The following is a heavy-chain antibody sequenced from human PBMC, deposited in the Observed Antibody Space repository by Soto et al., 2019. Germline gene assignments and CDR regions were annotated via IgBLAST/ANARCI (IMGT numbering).Heavy chain of an antibody. Sequence: LKVSCKASGYTFTSYAMHWVRQAPGQRLEWMGWINAGNGNTKYSQKFQGRVTITRDTSASTAYMELSSLRSEDTAVYYCARLMVSFYGDYGQGWFDPWGQGTLVTVSS. CDR2: INAGNGNT. V-gene: IGHV1-3*01. J-gene: IGHJ5*02. CDR1: GYTFTSYA. CDR3: ARLMVSFYGDYGQGWFDP. D-gene: IGHD4-17*01.